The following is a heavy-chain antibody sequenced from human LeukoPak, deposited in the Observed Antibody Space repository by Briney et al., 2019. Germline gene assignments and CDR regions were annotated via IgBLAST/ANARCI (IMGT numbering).Heavy chain of an antibody. CDR1: GYTFTSYY. CDR3: ARDGRGGITFGGVIVPFDY. J-gene: IGHJ4*02. D-gene: IGHD3-16*02. Sequence: ASVKVSCKASGYTFTSYYMHWVRQAPGQGLEWMGWISAYNGNTNYAQKLQGRVTMTTDTSTSTAYMELRSLRSDDTAVYYCARDGRGGITFGGVIVPFDYWGQGTLVTVSS. CDR2: ISAYNGNT. V-gene: IGHV1-18*04.